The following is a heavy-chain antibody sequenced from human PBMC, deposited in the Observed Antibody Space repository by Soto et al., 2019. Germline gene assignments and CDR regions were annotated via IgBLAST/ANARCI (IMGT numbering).Heavy chain of an antibody. D-gene: IGHD1-26*01. V-gene: IGHV3-74*01. CDR3: ARGDRGAFDL. Sequence: EVQLVESGGGLVRPGGSLRLSCAASGFTFSYYWMHWLRQAPGKGLVWVSRIHSDGSSTTYADFVKGRFVISRDNARNTVDLQMNCLRVEDTAVYYCARGDRGAFDLWGQGTVVTVSS. CDR2: IHSDGSST. CDR1: GFTFSYYW. J-gene: IGHJ3*01.